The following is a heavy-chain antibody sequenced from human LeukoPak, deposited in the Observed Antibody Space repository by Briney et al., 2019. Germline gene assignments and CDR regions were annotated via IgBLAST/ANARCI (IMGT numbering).Heavy chain of an antibody. J-gene: IGHJ5*02. CDR3: ARDRDYYGSGSYIVGFDP. D-gene: IGHD3-10*01. Sequence: GASVKVSCKASGYTFTGYYIHWVRQAPGQGLEWMGWISAYNGNTNYAQKLQGRVTMTTDTSTSTAYMELRSLRSDDTAVYYCARDRDYYGSGSYIVGFDPWGQGTLVTVSS. V-gene: IGHV1-18*04. CDR1: GYTFTGYY. CDR2: ISAYNGNT.